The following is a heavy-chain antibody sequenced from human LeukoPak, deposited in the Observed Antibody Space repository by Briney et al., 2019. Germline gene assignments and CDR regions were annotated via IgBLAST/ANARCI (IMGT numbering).Heavy chain of an antibody. J-gene: IGHJ4*02. CDR3: ARDPRGPTVAGDY. CDR1: GGSTTSHF. V-gene: IGHV4-4*07. Sequence: PSETLSLTCTVSGGSTTSHFWSWIRQPAGMGLEWIGRIYTGENPSYNPSLKSRVTISLDKSKNQLSPNLSSVTAADTAIYYCARDPRGPTVAGDYWGQGTQVTVSS. CDR2: IYTGENP. D-gene: IGHD6-19*01.